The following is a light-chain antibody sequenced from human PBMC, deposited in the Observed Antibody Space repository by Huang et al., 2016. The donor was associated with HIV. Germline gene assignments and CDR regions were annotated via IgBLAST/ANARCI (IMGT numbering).Light chain of an antibody. CDR3: QQANSFPYT. V-gene: IGKV1-12*01. Sequence: DIQLTQSPSSVSASVGDRVTITCRASQGIGTLLAWYQQKPGKAPKLLIYSTSSLQSGVPARFSGSGSGADFTLTISSLQPEDFATYYCQQANSFPYTFGQGTKLEIK. CDR2: STS. CDR1: QGIGTL. J-gene: IGKJ2*01.